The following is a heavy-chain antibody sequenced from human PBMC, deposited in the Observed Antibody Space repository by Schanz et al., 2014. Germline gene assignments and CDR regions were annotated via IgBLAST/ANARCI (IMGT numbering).Heavy chain of an antibody. CDR3: AKYRYSVFDFDY. CDR2: ISSNSDYI. V-gene: IGHV3-21*04. J-gene: IGHJ4*02. D-gene: IGHD3-16*02. Sequence: EVQVVESGGGLVKPGGSLRLSCAASGFPFDTYIMKWVRQAPGKGLEWVLSISSNSDYIYYSESVKGRFTISRDNAKNSLYLQMNSLRAEDTAIYYCAKYRYSVFDFDYWGQGTLVTVSS. CDR1: GFPFDTYI.